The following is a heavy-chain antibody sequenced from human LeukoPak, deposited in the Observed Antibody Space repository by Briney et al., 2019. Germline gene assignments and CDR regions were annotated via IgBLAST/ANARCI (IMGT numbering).Heavy chain of an antibody. CDR3: ARGEDPAEIMTTVTYSRH. CDR1: GYTFTSYG. V-gene: IGHV1-18*01. D-gene: IGHD4-17*01. Sequence: GASVKVSCKASGYTFTSYGISWVRQAPGQGLEWMGWISAYNGNTNYAQKLQGRVTMTTDTSTSTAYMELRSLRSDDTAVYYCARGEDPAEIMTTVTYSRHWGQGTLVVVSS. CDR2: ISAYNGNT. J-gene: IGHJ4*02.